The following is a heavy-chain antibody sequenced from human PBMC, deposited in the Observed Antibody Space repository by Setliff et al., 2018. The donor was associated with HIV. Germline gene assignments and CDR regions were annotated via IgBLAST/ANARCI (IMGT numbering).Heavy chain of an antibody. J-gene: IGHJ3*02. D-gene: IGHD1-26*01. CDR2: IYTTGST. CDR3: AKTSVGATGLYAFDI. Sequence: PSETLSLTCTVSGGSISSYYWSWIRQPAGKGLEWIGHIYTTGSTNYNPSLKSRVTISADTSNNQFSLRLTSMTAADTAVYYCAKTSVGATGLYAFDIWGQGTMVTVSS. V-gene: IGHV4-4*07. CDR1: GGSISSYY.